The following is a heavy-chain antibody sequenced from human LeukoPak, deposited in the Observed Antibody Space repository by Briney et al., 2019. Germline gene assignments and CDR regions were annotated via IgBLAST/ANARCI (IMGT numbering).Heavy chain of an antibody. Sequence: GGSLRLSCAASGFTFSSHGMSWVRQAPGKGLEWVSAISGSGGSTYYAASVKGRFTISRDNSKNTMFLQMNSLRAEDTAVYYCAKRRASSGYYAAFDIWGQGTMVTVSS. J-gene: IGHJ3*02. D-gene: IGHD6-19*01. CDR1: GFTFSSHG. V-gene: IGHV3-23*01. CDR2: ISGSGGST. CDR3: AKRRASSGYYAAFDI.